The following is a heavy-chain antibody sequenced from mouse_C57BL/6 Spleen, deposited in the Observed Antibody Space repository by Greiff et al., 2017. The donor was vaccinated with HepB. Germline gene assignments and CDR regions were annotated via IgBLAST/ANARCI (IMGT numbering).Heavy chain of an antibody. CDR2: IDPSDSYT. J-gene: IGHJ3*01. CDR3: AREGYYGIPFAY. CDR1: GYTFTSYW. D-gene: IGHD1-1*01. Sequence: VQLQQPGAELVKPGASVKLSCKASGYTFTSYWMQWVKQRPGQGLEWIGEIDPSDSYTNYNQKFKGKATLTVDTSSSTAYMQRSSLTSEDSAVYYCAREGYYGIPFAYWGQGTLVTVSA. V-gene: IGHV1-50*01.